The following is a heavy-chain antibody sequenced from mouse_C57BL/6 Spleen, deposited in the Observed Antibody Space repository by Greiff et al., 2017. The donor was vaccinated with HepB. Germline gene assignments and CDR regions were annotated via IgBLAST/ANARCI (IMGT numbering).Heavy chain of an antibody. J-gene: IGHJ4*01. Sequence: QVQLQQPGAELVKPGASVKLSCKASGYTFTSYWMQWVKQRPGQGLEWIGEIDPSDSYTNYNQKFKGKATLTVDTSSSTAYMQLSSLTSEDSAVYYCARHYSNYEDYAMDYWGQVTSVTVSS. D-gene: IGHD2-5*01. CDR2: IDPSDSYT. CDR1: GYTFTSYW. V-gene: IGHV1-50*01. CDR3: ARHYSNYEDYAMDY.